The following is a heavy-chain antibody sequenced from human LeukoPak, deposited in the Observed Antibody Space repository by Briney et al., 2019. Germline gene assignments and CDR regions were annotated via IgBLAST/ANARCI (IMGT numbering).Heavy chain of an antibody. CDR2: IHQSGLT. CDR1: GYSLSSGYY. V-gene: IGHV4-38-2*01. CDR3: ARYTGNNWGYSFDY. D-gene: IGHD7-27*01. Sequence: SETLSLTCAVSGYSLSSGYYWSGTRPPPGKGLDWIATIHQSGLTYYTPSLKSRGTKSVDTSNNQFSLKLTSVTAAGTAVYDCARYTGNNWGYSFDYWGQGTLVTVSS. J-gene: IGHJ4*02.